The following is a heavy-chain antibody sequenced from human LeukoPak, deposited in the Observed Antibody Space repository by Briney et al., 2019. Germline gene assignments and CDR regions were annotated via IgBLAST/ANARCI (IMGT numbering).Heavy chain of an antibody. D-gene: IGHD3-22*01. J-gene: IGHJ4*02. CDR3: ATEGYYYDSSGYLDY. V-gene: IGHV3-53*01. CDR2: IYSGGST. CDR1: GFTVSSNY. Sequence: PGGSLRLSWAASGFTVSSNYMSWVRQAPGKGLEWVSVIYSGGSTYYADSVKGRFTISRDNSKNTLYLQMNSLRAEDTAVYYCATEGYYYDSSGYLDYWGQGTLVTVSS.